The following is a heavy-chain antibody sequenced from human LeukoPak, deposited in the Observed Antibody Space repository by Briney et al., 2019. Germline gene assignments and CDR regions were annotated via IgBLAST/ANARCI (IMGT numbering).Heavy chain of an antibody. CDR2: INKDGSGE. D-gene: IGHD6-13*01. CDR3: VRRSSVGKACLKAFVRFFDH. J-gene: IGHJ4*03. V-gene: IGHV3-7*03. Sequence: GGSLRLSCAASGLTFSRYYLTWVRQAPGKGLEWVANINKDGSGENYVHSVRGRFTISRDNAKDSLHLQMNTLRNEDTAVYYCVRRSSVGKACLKAFVRFFDHWGRGTRVTVSS. CDR1: GLTFSRYY.